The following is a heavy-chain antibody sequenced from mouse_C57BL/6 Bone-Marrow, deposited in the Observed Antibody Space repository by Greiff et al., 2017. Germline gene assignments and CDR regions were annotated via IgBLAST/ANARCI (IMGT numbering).Heavy chain of an antibody. CDR1: GYSFTDYN. V-gene: IGHV1-39*01. CDR3: AREFYYYGSSYEGYFDY. Sequence: VQLQESGPELVKPGASVKISCKASGYSFTDYNMNWVKQSNGKSLEWIGVINPNYGTTSYNQKFKGKATLTVDQSSSTAYMQLNSLTSEDSAVYYCAREFYYYGSSYEGYFDYWGQGTTLTVSS. J-gene: IGHJ2*01. CDR2: INPNYGTT. D-gene: IGHD1-1*01.